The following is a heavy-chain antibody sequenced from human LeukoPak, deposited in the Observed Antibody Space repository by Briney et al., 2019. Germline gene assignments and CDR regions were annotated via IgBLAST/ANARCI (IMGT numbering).Heavy chain of an antibody. D-gene: IGHD3-10*01. Sequence: GASVEVSCKASGYTFTSYVINWVRQATGQGLEWMGWMNPNSGNTGYAQKFQGRVTMTRNTSISTAYMELSSLRSEDTAVYYCARGYYGSGSISVDPWGQGTLVTVSS. J-gene: IGHJ5*02. CDR3: ARGYYGSGSISVDP. CDR2: MNPNSGNT. V-gene: IGHV1-8*01. CDR1: GYTFTSYV.